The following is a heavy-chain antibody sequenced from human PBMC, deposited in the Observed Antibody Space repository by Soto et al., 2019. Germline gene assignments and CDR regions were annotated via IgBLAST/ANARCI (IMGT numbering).Heavy chain of an antibody. CDR3: ARVPDGDNNWFDL. CDR2: ISFARNII. CDR1: GFTFSSYS. D-gene: IGHD4-17*01. Sequence: GGSLRLSCGVSGFTFSSYSMNWVRQAPGKGLEWVSYISFARNIIHYTESVQGRFTISRDNAKNSLYLQMNNLRAEDTAVYYCARVPDGDNNWFDLWGQGTLVTVSS. J-gene: IGHJ5*02. V-gene: IGHV3-48*01.